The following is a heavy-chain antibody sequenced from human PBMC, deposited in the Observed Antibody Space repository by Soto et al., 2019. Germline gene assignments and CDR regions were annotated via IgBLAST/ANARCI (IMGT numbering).Heavy chain of an antibody. Sequence: GGSLRLSCAASGFTFSNAWMSWVRQAPGKGLEWVGRIKSKTDGGRTDYAAPVKGRFTISRDDSKNTLYLQMNSLKTEDTAVYYCTTDSSITMIVTDYWGQGTLVTVSS. CDR3: TTDSSITMIVTDY. CDR1: GFTFSNAW. V-gene: IGHV3-15*01. D-gene: IGHD3-22*01. J-gene: IGHJ4*02. CDR2: IKSKTDGGRT.